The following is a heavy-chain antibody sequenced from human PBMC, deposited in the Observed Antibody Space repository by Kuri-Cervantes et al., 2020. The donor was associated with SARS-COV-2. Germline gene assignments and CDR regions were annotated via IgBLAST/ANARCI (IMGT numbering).Heavy chain of an antibody. Sequence: SLKISCAASGFTFSSYAMRWVRQAPGKGLEWVSYISSSGSTIYYADSVKGRFTISRDNSKNSLYLQMNSLRAEDTAVYYCARVIAAAAPLDYWGQGTTVTVSS. CDR1: GFTFSSYA. V-gene: IGHV3-48*03. CDR3: ARVIAAAAPLDY. D-gene: IGHD6-13*01. CDR2: ISSSGSTI. J-gene: IGHJ4*03.